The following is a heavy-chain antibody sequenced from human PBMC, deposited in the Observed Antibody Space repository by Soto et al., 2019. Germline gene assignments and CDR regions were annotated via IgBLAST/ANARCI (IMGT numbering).Heavy chain of an antibody. CDR3: ASPRYSGSYLHAFDI. J-gene: IGHJ3*02. V-gene: IGHV1-69*02. Sequence: QVQLVQSGAEVKKPGSSVKVSCKASGGTFSSYTISWVRQAPGQGLEWMGRIIPILGIANYAQKFQGRVTITADKSTSTAYMELSSLRSEDTAVYYCASPRYSGSYLHAFDIWGQGTMVTVSS. CDR1: GGTFSSYT. D-gene: IGHD1-26*01. CDR2: IIPILGIA.